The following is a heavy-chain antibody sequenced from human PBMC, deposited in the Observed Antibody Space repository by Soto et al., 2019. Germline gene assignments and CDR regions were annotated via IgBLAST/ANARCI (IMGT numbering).Heavy chain of an antibody. D-gene: IGHD6-19*01. CDR1: GFTVSSNY. Sequence: GSLRLSCAASGFTVSSNYMSWVRQAPGKGLEWVSVIYSGGSTYYADSVKGRFTISRDNSKNTLYLQMTSLRAEDTAVYYCARDSVAGPDYGMDVWGQGTTVTVSS. J-gene: IGHJ6*02. V-gene: IGHV3-53*01. CDR2: IYSGGST. CDR3: ARDSVAGPDYGMDV.